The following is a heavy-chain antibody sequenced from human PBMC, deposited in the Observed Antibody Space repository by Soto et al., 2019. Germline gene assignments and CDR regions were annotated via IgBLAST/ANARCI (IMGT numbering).Heavy chain of an antibody. J-gene: IGHJ6*02. CDR2: IIPIFGTA. Sequence: QVQLVQSGAAVKKPGSSVKVSCKASGGTFSSYAISWVRQAPGQGLEWMGGIIPIFGTANYAQKFQGRVTNTADESTSTAYMELSSLRSEDTAVYYCARLHSKNWVYYYYYGMDVWGQGTTVTVSS. V-gene: IGHV1-69*01. CDR1: GGTFSSYA. CDR3: ARLHSKNWVYYYYYGMDV. D-gene: IGHD7-27*01.